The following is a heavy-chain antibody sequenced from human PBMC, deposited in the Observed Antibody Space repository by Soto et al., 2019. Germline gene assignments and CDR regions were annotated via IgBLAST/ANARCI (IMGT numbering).Heavy chain of an antibody. V-gene: IGHV1-3*01. CDR1: GYTFTSYA. CDR2: INAGNGNT. CDR3: ARVGQLAYCGGDCYSKLDAFDI. D-gene: IGHD2-21*02. Sequence: ASVKVSCKASGYTFTSYAMHWVRQAPGQRLEWMGWINAGNGNTKYSQKFQGRVTITRDTSASTAYMELSSLRSEDTAVYYCARVGQLAYCGGDCYSKLDAFDIWGQGTMVTVSS. J-gene: IGHJ3*02.